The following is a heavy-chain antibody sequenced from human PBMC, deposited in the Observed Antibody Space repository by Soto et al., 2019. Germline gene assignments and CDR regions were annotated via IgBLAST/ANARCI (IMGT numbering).Heavy chain of an antibody. Sequence: QLQLQESGPGLVKPSETLSLTCTVSRGSISSSNYYWGWIRQSPGKGLEWIGSMYYRGRTYYNPSLKSRVTISVVTSKNQFSLKLSSVTAADTAVYYCARQFSGYDLLYYFVYWGQGTLVTVSS. V-gene: IGHV4-39*01. CDR2: MYYRGRT. D-gene: IGHD5-12*01. CDR1: RGSISSSNYY. CDR3: ARQFSGYDLLYYFVY. J-gene: IGHJ4*02.